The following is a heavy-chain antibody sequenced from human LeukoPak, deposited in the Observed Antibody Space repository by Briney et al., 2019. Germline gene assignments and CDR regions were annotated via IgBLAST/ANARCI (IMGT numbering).Heavy chain of an antibody. Sequence: PGGSLRLSCAASGFTFSSYGMHWVRQAPGKGLEWVAVIWYDGSNKYYADSVKGRFTISRDNSMNTLYLQMNSLRAEDTAVYYCARSGSGGSGSYYASGYYGMDVWGKGTTVTVSS. J-gene: IGHJ6*04. CDR2: IWYDGSNK. V-gene: IGHV3-33*01. CDR1: GFTFSSYG. D-gene: IGHD3-10*01. CDR3: ARSGSGGSGSYYASGYYGMDV.